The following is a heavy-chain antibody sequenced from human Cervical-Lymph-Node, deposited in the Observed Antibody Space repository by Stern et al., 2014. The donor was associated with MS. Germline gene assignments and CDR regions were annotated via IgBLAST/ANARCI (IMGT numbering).Heavy chain of an antibody. Sequence: VQLVESGGGVVQPGRSLRLSCAASGFTFSSYGMHWVRQAPGKGLAWVAVISYDGSNKYYADAVKGRFTISRDNSKNTLYLQMNSLRAEDTAVYYCAKWFGGSGSYFYGMDVWGQGTTVTVSS. CDR2: ISYDGSNK. V-gene: IGHV3-30*18. J-gene: IGHJ6*02. CDR3: AKWFGGSGSYFYGMDV. CDR1: GFTFSSYG. D-gene: IGHD3-10*01.